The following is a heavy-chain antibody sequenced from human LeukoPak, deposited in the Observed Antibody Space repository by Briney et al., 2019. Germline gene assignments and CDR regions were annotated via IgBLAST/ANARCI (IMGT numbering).Heavy chain of an antibody. V-gene: IGHV4-31*03. Sequence: PSETLSLTCTVSGGSISSGGYYWSWIRQHPGKGLEWIGYIYYSGSTNSNPSLRGRVTISVDTSNNQFSLKLSSVTAADTAVYYCAGQLAAAGYYFDYWGQGTLVTVSS. CDR2: IYYSGST. D-gene: IGHD6-13*01. CDR3: AGQLAAAGYYFDY. J-gene: IGHJ4*02. CDR1: GGSISSGGYY.